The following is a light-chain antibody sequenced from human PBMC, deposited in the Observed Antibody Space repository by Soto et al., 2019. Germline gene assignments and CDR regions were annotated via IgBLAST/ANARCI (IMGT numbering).Light chain of an antibody. CDR1: QSVSSY. Sequence: IVFTQSPATLSLSPGERATLSCRGSQSVSSYLAWYQQKPGQAPRLLIYDASNRATGIPARFSGSGSGTDFTLTISSLETEDSAIYYCQQRNIWPTVTFGQGTRLEIK. CDR3: QQRNIWPTVT. CDR2: DAS. V-gene: IGKV3-11*01. J-gene: IGKJ5*01.